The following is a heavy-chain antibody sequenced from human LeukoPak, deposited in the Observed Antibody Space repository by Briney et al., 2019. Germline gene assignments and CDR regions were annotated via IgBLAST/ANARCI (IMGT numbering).Heavy chain of an antibody. CDR2: MNPDSGNT. Sequence: AAVKVSCKATGYTFTSYDINWVRQATGQGVEWMGCMNPDSGNTGYAQTFQGRVTITRNTSISTAYMELSSLRSRDTAVYYCARGTSYSSGWADAFDIWGQGTMVTVSS. D-gene: IGHD6-19*01. J-gene: IGHJ3*02. CDR1: GYTFTSYD. V-gene: IGHV1-8*03. CDR3: ARGTSYSSGWADAFDI.